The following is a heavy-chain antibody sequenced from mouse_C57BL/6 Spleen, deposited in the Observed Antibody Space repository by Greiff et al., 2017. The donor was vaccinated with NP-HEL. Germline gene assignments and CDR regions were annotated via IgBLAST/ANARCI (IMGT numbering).Heavy chain of an antibody. Sequence: EVQLQQSGPELVKPGASVKISCKASGYTFTDYYMNWVKQSHGKSLEWIGDINPNNGGTSYNQKFKGKATLTVDKSSSTAYMELRSLTSEDSAVYYCARSGPIYYGKEWYLDVWGTGTTVTVSS. CDR2: INPNNGGT. CDR3: ARSGPIYYGKEWYLDV. J-gene: IGHJ1*03. D-gene: IGHD2-1*01. V-gene: IGHV1-26*01. CDR1: GYTFTDYY.